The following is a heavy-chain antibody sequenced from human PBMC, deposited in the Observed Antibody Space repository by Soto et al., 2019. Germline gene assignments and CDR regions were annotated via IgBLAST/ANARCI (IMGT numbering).Heavy chain of an antibody. CDR3: ATDPDIVARMGDVFDI. Sequence: ASVKVSCKVSGYTLTELSMHWVRQAPGKGLEWMGGFDPGDGETIYAQKFQGRVTMTEDTSTDTAYMELSSLRSEDTAVYYCATDPDIVARMGDVFDIWGQGTMVTVSS. CDR1: GYTLTELS. CDR2: FDPGDGET. D-gene: IGHD5-12*01. V-gene: IGHV1-24*01. J-gene: IGHJ3*02.